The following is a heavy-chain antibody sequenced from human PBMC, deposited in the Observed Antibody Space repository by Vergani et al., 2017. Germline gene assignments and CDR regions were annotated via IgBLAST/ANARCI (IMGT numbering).Heavy chain of an antibody. V-gene: IGHV3-49*04. D-gene: IGHD3-16*02. CDR2: IRSKAYGGTT. CDR1: GFTFGDYG. CDR3: ARIVNAFDM. J-gene: IGHJ3*02. Sequence: EVQLVESGGGLVQPGRSLRLSCTGSGFTFGDYGMSWVRQAPGKGLEWVGFIRSKAYGGTTEYAASVKGRFTISRDNAKNSLFLQMNSLRAEDTAVYYCARIVNAFDMWGQGTMVTVSS.